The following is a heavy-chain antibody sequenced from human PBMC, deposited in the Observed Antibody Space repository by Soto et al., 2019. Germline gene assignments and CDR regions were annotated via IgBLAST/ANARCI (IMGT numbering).Heavy chain of an antibody. J-gene: IGHJ4*02. CDR2: ISWNSGSI. CDR3: AKESGYSSGLDY. Sequence: GGSLRLSCAASGFTFDDYAMHWVRQAPGKGLEWVSGISWNSGSIGYADSVKGRFTISRDNAKNSLYLQMNSLRAEDTALYYCAKESGYSSGLDYWGQGTLVTVSS. CDR1: GFTFDDYA. D-gene: IGHD6-19*01. V-gene: IGHV3-9*01.